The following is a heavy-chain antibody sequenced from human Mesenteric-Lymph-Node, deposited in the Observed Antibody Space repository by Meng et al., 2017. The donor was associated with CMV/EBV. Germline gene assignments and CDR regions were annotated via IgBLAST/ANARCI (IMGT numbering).Heavy chain of an antibody. D-gene: IGHD6-13*01. V-gene: IGHV3-7*01. CDR3: ARGPRPYSSSGLFDP. J-gene: IGHJ5*02. CDR1: GFTFSSYW. Sequence: LSLTCAASGFTFSSYWMSWVRQAPGKGLEWVANIKQDGSEKYYVDSVKGRFTISRDNAKNSLYLQMNSLRAEDTAVYYCARGPRPYSSSGLFDPWGQGTLVTVSS. CDR2: IKQDGSEK.